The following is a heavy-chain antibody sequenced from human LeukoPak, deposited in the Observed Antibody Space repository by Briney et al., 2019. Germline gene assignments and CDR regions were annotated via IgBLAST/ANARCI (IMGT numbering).Heavy chain of an antibody. CDR2: ISYDGSNK. V-gene: IGHV3-30*01. D-gene: IGHD4-17*01. Sequence: GGSLRLSCVASGFTFSSYAMHWVRQAPGKRLEWVAVISYDGSNKYYADSVKGRFTISRDNSKNTLYLQMNSLRAEDTAVYYCARGVGGDYVLWYYFDYWGQGTLVTVSS. CDR1: GFTFSSYA. CDR3: ARGVGGDYVLWYYFDY. J-gene: IGHJ4*02.